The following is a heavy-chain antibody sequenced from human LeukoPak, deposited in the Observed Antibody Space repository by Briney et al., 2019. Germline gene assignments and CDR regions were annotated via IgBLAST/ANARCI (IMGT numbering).Heavy chain of an antibody. CDR1: GYTFTGYY. CDR3: ASHSSTSSYYYGSGSYSLPDY. J-gene: IGHJ4*02. V-gene: IGHV1-46*01. D-gene: IGHD3-10*01. CDR2: INPSGGST. Sequence: ASVKVSCKASGYTFTGYYMHWVRQAPGQGLEWMGIINPSGGSTSYAQKFQGRVTMTRDTSTSTVYMELSRLRSDDTAVYYCASHSSTSSYYYGSGSYSLPDYWGQGTLVTVSS.